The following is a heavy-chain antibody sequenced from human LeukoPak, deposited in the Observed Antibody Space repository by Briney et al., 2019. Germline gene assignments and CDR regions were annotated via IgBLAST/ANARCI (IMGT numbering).Heavy chain of an antibody. V-gene: IGHV6-1*01. CDR3: ARRLTQYDCFDP. D-gene: IGHD2-2*01. CDR1: GDSVSSNSVT. J-gene: IGHJ5*02. CDR2: TYYRSTWYN. Sequence: SQTLSLTCAISGDSVSSNSVTWNWIRQFPSRGLEWLGRTYYRSTWYNDYAVSVRGRITVNPDTSKNQFSLHLNSVTPEDTAVYYCARRLTQYDCFDPWGQGILVTVSS.